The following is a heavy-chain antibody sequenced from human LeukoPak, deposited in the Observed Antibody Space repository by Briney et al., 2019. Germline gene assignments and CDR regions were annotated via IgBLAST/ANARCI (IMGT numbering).Heavy chain of an antibody. D-gene: IGHD1-26*01. Sequence: MPGGSLRFSCAAFGFTFSAYSMTWVRQPPGQGLEWIGEISLAGQTNYNPSLNGRVTMSLDKSSNQLSLHLTSVTAADTATYFCSRESGPFCPFGYWGQGTLVIVSS. V-gene: IGHV4-34*01. CDR2: ISLAGQT. CDR1: GFTFSAYS. CDR3: SRESGPFCPFGY. J-gene: IGHJ4*02.